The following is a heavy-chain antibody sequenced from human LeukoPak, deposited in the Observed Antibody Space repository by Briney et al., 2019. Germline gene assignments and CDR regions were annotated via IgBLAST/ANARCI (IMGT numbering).Heavy chain of an antibody. D-gene: IGHD5-24*01. J-gene: IGHJ4*02. V-gene: IGHV4-34*01. CDR1: GHSMTTGSYY. CDR3: ARSRGWLQSHPLGY. CDR2: IHHSGST. Sequence: PSETLSLTCTVSGHSMTTGSYYWSWIRQPPGKGLEWIGEIHHSGSTKYNPSLKSRVTISVHTSKNQFSLKLSSVTAADTAVYYCARSRGWLQSHPLGYWGQGTLVAVSS.